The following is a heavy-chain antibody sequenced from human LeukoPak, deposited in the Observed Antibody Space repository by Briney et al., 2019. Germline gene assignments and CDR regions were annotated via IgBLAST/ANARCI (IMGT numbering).Heavy chain of an antibody. CDR3: ARDGTLGYCSGGSCDRWFDP. J-gene: IGHJ5*02. CDR2: IIPILGIA. D-gene: IGHD2-15*01. V-gene: IGHV1-69*04. Sequence: RASVKVSCKASGYSFTSYYMHWVRQAPGQGLEWMGRIIPILGIANYAQKFQGRVTITADKSTSTAYMELSSLRSEDTAVYYCARDGTLGYCSGGSCDRWFDPWGQGTLVTVSS. CDR1: GYSFTSYY.